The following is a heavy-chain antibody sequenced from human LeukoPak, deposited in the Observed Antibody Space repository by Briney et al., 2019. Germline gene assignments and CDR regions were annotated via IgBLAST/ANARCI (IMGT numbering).Heavy chain of an antibody. V-gene: IGHV3-74*01. CDR1: GSAFGDYW. CDR3: ASGYFHSDDGGYNY. Sequence: GGSLRLSFAVSGSAFGDYWMHWVRQVPGKGLGWVSRIDADGTSTEYADSVRGRFTISRDNAKNTLYLQMNSLRADDTAVYYCASGYFHSDDGGYNYWGQGTLVTVSS. CDR2: IDADGTST. J-gene: IGHJ4*02. D-gene: IGHD2/OR15-2a*01.